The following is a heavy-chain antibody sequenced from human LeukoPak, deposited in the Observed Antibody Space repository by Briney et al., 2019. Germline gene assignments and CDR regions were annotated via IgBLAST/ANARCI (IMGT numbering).Heavy chain of an antibody. Sequence: GGSLRLSCAASGFTFSSYGMHWGRQAPGEGLEWVAVISYDGSNKYYADSVKSRFTISKDNSKNTLYLQMNSLRAEDTAVYYCAKGGSNYYYGMDVWGKGTTVTVSS. J-gene: IGHJ6*04. CDR3: AKGGSNYYYGMDV. CDR1: GFTFSSYG. CDR2: ISYDGSNK. V-gene: IGHV3-30*18. D-gene: IGHD3-16*01.